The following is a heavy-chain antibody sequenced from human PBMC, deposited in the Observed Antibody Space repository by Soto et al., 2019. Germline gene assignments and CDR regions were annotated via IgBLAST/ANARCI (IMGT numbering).Heavy chain of an antibody. V-gene: IGHV3-7*04. CDR3: ARGITSDAFDI. CDR1: GFTFSSYW. CDR2: IKQDGSEK. Sequence: EVQLVESGGGLVQPGGSLRLSCAASGFTFSSYWMSCVRQAPGKGLEWVANIKQDGSEKYYVDSVKGRFTISRDNAKNSLYLQMNSLRAEDTAVYYCARGITSDAFDIWGQGTMVTVSS. J-gene: IGHJ3*02. D-gene: IGHD3-16*01.